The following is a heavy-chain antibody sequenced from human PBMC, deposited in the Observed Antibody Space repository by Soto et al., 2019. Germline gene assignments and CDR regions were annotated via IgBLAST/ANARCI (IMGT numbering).Heavy chain of an antibody. Sequence: GGSLRLSCAASGFTFSNAWMNWVRQAPGKGLEWAGRIKSKTDGGTTDYAAPVKGRFTISRDDSKNTLYLQMNSLKTEDTAVYYCTTLPVIVVVQLSDYYYGMDVWGQGTTVTVSS. D-gene: IGHD2-2*01. V-gene: IGHV3-15*07. CDR3: TTLPVIVVVQLSDYYYGMDV. CDR1: GFTFSNAW. J-gene: IGHJ6*02. CDR2: IKSKTDGGTT.